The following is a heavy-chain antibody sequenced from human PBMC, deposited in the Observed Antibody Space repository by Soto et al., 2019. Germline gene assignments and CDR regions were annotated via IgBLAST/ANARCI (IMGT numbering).Heavy chain of an antibody. J-gene: IGHJ6*02. CDR3: ARGGYYDSSGSRNYHYYGMNV. Sequence: QVPLVQSGAEVKKPGASVKVSCNASGYTFTSYGINWVRQAPGQGLYWLGWIIPYDGYTNYAQIFQGRVYMTTDTPTKTAYMELRSLRSDDTAMYYFARGGYYDSSGSRNYHYYGMNVWGQGTTVTVSS. CDR1: GYTFTSYG. V-gene: IGHV1-18*01. D-gene: IGHD3-22*01. CDR2: IIPYDGYT.